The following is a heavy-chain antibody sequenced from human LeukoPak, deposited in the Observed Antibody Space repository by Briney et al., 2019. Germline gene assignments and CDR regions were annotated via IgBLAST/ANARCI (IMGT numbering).Heavy chain of an antibody. V-gene: IGHV3-21*01. CDR2: ISSSSTYI. CDR3: ARDLSLGAPGGFDY. J-gene: IGHJ4*02. CDR1: GFTFRSYS. Sequence: PGGSLRLSCAASGFTFRSYSMNWVRQAPGKGLEWVSTISSSSTYIYYADSVNGRFTISRDNAENSVYLQMDSLRGDDTAVYYCARDLSLGAPGGFDYWGQGTLVTVSS. D-gene: IGHD3-16*01.